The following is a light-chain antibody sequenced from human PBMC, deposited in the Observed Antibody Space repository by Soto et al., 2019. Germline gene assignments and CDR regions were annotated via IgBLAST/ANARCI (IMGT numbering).Light chain of an antibody. CDR1: QSVSSSY. CDR3: QQYGSSSIT. CDR2: GAS. V-gene: IGKV3-20*01. Sequence: EVVLSHSPGTLSLSPGERATLSCRASQSVSSSYLAWYQQKPGQAPRLLIYGASSRATGIPDRFSGSGSGTDFTLTISRLEPEDFAVYYCQQYGSSSITFGQGTRPAIK. J-gene: IGKJ5*01.